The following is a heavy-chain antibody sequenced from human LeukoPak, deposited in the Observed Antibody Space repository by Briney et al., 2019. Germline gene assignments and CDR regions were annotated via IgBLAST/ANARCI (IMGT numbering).Heavy chain of an antibody. Sequence: GESLKISCKGSGYSFTSYWTGWVRQMPGKGLEWMGIIYPGDSDTRYSPSFQGQVTISADKSISTAYLQWSSLKASDTAMYYCARQEDYYDSSGYYYHWGQGTLVTVSS. CDR2: IYPGDSDT. D-gene: IGHD3-22*01. J-gene: IGHJ5*02. CDR1: GYSFTSYW. CDR3: ARQEDYYDSSGYYYH. V-gene: IGHV5-51*01.